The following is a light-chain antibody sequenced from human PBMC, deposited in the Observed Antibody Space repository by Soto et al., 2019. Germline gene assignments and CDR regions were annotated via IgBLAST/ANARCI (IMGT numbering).Light chain of an antibody. V-gene: IGKV4-1*01. CDR3: QQYYDFPYT. CDR2: WAS. CDR1: QSILYSSNNKNY. Sequence: DIVMTQSPDSLAVSLGERVTINCKSSQSILYSSNNKNYLVWYQQKPGQPPKLLIYWASIRQSGVPDRFSGSGSGTDFTLTISSLQAEDVAVYYRQQYYDFPYTFGQGTKLDIK. J-gene: IGKJ2*01.